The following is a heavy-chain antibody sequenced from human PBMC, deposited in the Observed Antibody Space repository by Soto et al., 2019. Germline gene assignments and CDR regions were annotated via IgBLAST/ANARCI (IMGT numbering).Heavy chain of an antibody. D-gene: IGHD3-10*01. J-gene: IGHJ3*01. CDR1: GYTFSPFW. CDR3: VGDRGYPDSFDV. CDR2: INSDGSTI. V-gene: IGHV3-74*01. Sequence: EVQLVESGGGLVQPGESLRLSCAASGYTFSPFWMHWVRQAPGKGLVWVSHINSDGSTIVYADSVKGRFTISRDNAKNTLYLQMNSLKAEDTAVYYCVGDRGYPDSFDVWGRGTMVTVSS.